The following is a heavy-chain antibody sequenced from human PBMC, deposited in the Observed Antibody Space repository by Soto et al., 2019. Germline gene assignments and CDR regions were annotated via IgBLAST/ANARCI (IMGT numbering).Heavy chain of an antibody. CDR3: ARRDGGYSYGVDY. Sequence: ASVKVSCKASGYTFTTYYMHWVRQAPGQGLEWMGIINPSGGSTTYAQKFQGRVTMTRDTSTSTVYMELSSPRSADTAVYYCARRDGGYSYGVDYWGQGTPVTVSS. CDR1: GYTFTTYY. D-gene: IGHD5-18*01. V-gene: IGHV1-46*01. J-gene: IGHJ4*02. CDR2: INPSGGST.